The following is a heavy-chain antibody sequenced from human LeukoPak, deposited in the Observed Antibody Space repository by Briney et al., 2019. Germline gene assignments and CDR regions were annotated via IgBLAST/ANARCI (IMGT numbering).Heavy chain of an antibody. D-gene: IGHD6-6*01. J-gene: IGHJ6*03. CDR1: GYTFTSYY. Sequence: ASVKLSCKAAGYTFTSYYINWGSRAPRHRREWMGWINPNSGGTNYAQKFQVRVTMTRDTSSSTAYMKLSRLRSDDTAVYYCAGDLGTYSRSSGYYYYMDVWGKGTTVTVSS. CDR2: INPNSGGT. CDR3: AGDLGTYSRSSGYYYYMDV. V-gene: IGHV1-2*02.